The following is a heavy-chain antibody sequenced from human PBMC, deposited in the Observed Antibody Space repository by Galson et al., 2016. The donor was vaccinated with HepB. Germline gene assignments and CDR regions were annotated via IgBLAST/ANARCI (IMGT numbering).Heavy chain of an antibody. Sequence: SVKVSCKASGYTFSTYAIHWVRQAPGQSLEWMGWINGGNGNTKFSHKFQGRVSFTSDTSASTAYMELSSLRSEDTAVFYCASGSDVTCRGGDCTLDYWGQGTLVTVSS. CDR1: GYTFSTYA. CDR2: INGGNGNT. CDR3: ASGSDVTCRGGDCTLDY. D-gene: IGHD2-21*02. V-gene: IGHV1-3*01. J-gene: IGHJ4*02.